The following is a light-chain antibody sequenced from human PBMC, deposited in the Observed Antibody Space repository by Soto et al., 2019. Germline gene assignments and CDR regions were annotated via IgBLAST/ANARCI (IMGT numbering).Light chain of an antibody. V-gene: IGKV1-5*01. CDR2: DAS. CDR3: QQYDASPLT. J-gene: IGKJ3*01. CDR1: QTISYW. Sequence: DIQMTQSPSTLSASIGDRVTITCRARQTISYWLAWYQQKPGKAPKLLIHDASSLESGVPSRFSGSRSGTEFTLTISRLEPEDFAVYFCQQYDASPLTFGPGTKVDVK.